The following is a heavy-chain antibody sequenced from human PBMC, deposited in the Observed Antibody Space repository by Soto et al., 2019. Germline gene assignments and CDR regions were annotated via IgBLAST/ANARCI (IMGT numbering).Heavy chain of an antibody. J-gene: IGHJ4*02. D-gene: IGHD5-12*01. Sequence: QVQLVESGGGVVQPGRSLRLSCAASGFTFSDYTMHWVRQAPGKELEWVALMSSDGGNTHYTDSVKGRFTISRDNSKNTLYLQMDSLRPEDTTVYYCARDYGDGYYYFDWWGQGTLVTVSS. V-gene: IGHV3-30-3*01. CDR1: GFTFSDYT. CDR3: ARDYGDGYYYFDW. CDR2: MSSDGGNT.